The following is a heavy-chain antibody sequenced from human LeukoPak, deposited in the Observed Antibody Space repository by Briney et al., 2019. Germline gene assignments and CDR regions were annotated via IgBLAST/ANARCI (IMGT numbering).Heavy chain of an antibody. J-gene: IGHJ4*02. V-gene: IGHV3-74*01. CDR1: GFSLSSYW. CDR2: INSDGSST. D-gene: IGHD6-19*01. CDR3: ARVVSGWYKY. Sequence: GGSLRLSCAASGFSLSSYWMHWVRQAPGKGLVWVSRINSDGSSTSYADSVKGRFTISRDNAKNTLYLQMNSLRAEDTAMYYCARVVSGWYKYWGQGTLVTVSS.